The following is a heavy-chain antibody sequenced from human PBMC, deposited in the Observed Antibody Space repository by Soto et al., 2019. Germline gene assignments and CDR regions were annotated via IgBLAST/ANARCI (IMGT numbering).Heavy chain of an antibody. D-gene: IGHD6-6*01. CDR3: ARGLASLPVFALDL. CDR1: GISLSTSGVG. CDR2: IYWNDDK. Sequence: QITLKGAGPTLVKPTQPLTLTFSLSGISLSTSGVGVGWIRRPPGQALEWLALIYWNDDKHYSHSLKSRLTIAKDTPKNLAVLTMTNMAPVDTATYFCARGLASLPVFALDLWGEGRMVTVSS. V-gene: IGHV2-5*01. J-gene: IGHJ3*01.